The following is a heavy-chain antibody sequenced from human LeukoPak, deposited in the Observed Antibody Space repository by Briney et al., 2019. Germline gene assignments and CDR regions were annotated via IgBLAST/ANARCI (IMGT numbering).Heavy chain of an antibody. CDR3: AREDYYGSGSFSNWFDP. J-gene: IGHJ5*02. D-gene: IGHD3-10*01. V-gene: IGHV1-8*01. Sequence: ASVKVSCKASGYTFTKYYIHWVRQAPGQGLEWMGWVNPNSGSTGSAPKFQGRVTLTSNTSISTAYMELSNLRSDDTAVYYCAREDYYGSGSFSNWFDPWGQGALVIVSS. CDR2: VNPNSGST. CDR1: GYTFTKYY.